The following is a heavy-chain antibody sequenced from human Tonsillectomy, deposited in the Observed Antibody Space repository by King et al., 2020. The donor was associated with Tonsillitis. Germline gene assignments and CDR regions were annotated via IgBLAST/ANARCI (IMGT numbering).Heavy chain of an antibody. CDR3: AKEEGPYSLHYFDY. CDR1: GFTFSSYG. V-gene: IGHV3-30*18. D-gene: IGHD2-15*01. CDR2: ISYDGTNK. J-gene: IGHJ4*02. Sequence: HVQLVESGGGVVQPGRSLRLSCAASGFTFSSYGMHWVRQAPGKGLEWVAVISYDGTNKYYADSVKGRITISRDNSNNTLYLQMNSLRAEDTAVYYCAKEEGPYSLHYFDYWGQGTLVTVSS.